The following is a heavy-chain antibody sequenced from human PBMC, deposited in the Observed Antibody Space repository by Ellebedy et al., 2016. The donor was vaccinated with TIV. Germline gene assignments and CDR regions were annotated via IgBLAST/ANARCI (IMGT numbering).Heavy chain of an antibody. J-gene: IGHJ4*02. CDR1: GYTFTGYY. Sequence: ASVKVSCKASGYTFTGYYIHWVRQAPGQGLEWMGGIIPIFGTANYAQKFQGRVTITADESTSTAYMELSSLRSEDTAVYYCARKGSSGGHSSGYYYFDYWGQGTLVTVSS. CDR2: IIPIFGTA. CDR3: ARKGSSGGHSSGYYYFDY. V-gene: IGHV1-69*13. D-gene: IGHD3-22*01.